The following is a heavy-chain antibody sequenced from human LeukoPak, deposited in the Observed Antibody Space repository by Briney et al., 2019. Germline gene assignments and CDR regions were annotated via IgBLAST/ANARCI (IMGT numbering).Heavy chain of an antibody. Sequence: SETLSLTCGVYGGSLSFYYWSWIRQSPGKGLEWIAEISQNGDSNSNPSLKSRVTISLDTSKTQLSLKLNSVTAADTAVYYCARALGAFDIWGQGTMVTVS. V-gene: IGHV4-34*01. CDR2: ISQNGDS. CDR3: ARALGAFDI. CDR1: GGSLSFYY. J-gene: IGHJ3*02.